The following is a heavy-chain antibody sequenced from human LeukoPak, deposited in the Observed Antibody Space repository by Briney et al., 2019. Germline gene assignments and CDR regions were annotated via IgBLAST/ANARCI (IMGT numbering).Heavy chain of an antibody. CDR2: IYYSGST. J-gene: IGHJ3*02. V-gene: IGHV4-61*01. CDR3: ARPAAITRFAFDI. Sequence: PSETLSLTCTVSGGSVSSGSYYWSWIRQPPGKGLEWIGYIYYSGSTNYNPSLKSRVTVSVDTSKNQFSLKLSSVTAADTAVYYCARPAAITRFAFDIWGQGTMVTVSS. CDR1: GGSVSSGSYY. D-gene: IGHD2-2*02.